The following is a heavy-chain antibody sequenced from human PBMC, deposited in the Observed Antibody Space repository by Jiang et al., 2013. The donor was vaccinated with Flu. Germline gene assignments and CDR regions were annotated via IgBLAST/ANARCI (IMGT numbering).Heavy chain of an antibody. CDR3: AKDVSSSWPLNWFDP. D-gene: IGHD6-13*01. J-gene: IGHJ5*02. Sequence: YYADSVKGRFTXSRDQSKSTLSLQMNSLREEDTAVYYCAKDVSSSWPLNWFDPWGQGTLVSVSS. V-gene: IGHV3-30*02.